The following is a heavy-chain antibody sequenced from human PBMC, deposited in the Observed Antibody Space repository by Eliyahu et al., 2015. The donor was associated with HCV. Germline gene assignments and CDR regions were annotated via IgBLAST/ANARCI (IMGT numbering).Heavy chain of an antibody. CDR2: IYSGSTT. Sequence: EVQLVESGGGSVQPGGSLRLSCATSGFXVSSNYMSWVRQAPGKGLEWVSAIYSGSTTYYADSVKGRFTISRDNSKNTLYLQMNGLRAEDTAVYYCAREDYYHLGMDVWGQGTTVTVSS. V-gene: IGHV3-66*01. CDR3: AREDYYHLGMDV. J-gene: IGHJ6*02. CDR1: GFXVSSNY.